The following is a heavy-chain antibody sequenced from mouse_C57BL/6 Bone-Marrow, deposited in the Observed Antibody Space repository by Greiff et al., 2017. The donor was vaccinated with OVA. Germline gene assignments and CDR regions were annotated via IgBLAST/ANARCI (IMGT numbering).Heavy chain of an antibody. CDR2: ISDGGSYT. CDR3: ARDSLTLFTY. V-gene: IGHV5-4*01. CDR1: GFTFSSYA. Sequence: EVQGVESGGGLVKPGGSLKLSCAASGFTFSSYAMSWVRQTPEKRLEWVATISDGGSYTYYPDNVKGRFTISRDNAKNNLYLQMSHLKSEDTAMYYCARDSLTLFTYWGQGTLVTVSA. J-gene: IGHJ3*01.